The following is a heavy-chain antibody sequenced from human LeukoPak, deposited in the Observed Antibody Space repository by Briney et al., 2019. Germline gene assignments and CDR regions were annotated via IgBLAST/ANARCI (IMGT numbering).Heavy chain of an antibody. V-gene: IGHV3-23*01. CDR2: ISGSGGST. CDR1: GFTFSSYA. CDR3: AKSETIFGWFDP. D-gene: IGHD3-3*01. Sequence: GGSPRLSCAASGFTFSSYAMSWVRQAPGKGLEWVSAISGSGGSTYYADSVKGRFTISRDNSKNTLYLQMNSLRAEDTAVYYCAKSETIFGWFDPWGQGTLVTVSS. J-gene: IGHJ5*02.